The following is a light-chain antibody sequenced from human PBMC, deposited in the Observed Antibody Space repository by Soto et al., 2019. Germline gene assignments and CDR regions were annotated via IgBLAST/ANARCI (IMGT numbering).Light chain of an antibody. Sequence: QSVLTQPASVSGSPGQSITISCTGTTSDVGGYNYVSWYQQHPGKVPKLLIREVSNRPSGVSNRFSGSKSGNTASLTISGLQAEDEADYYCLSKTSSISYVFGTGTKVTVL. CDR2: EVS. CDR1: TSDVGGYNY. CDR3: LSKTSSISYV. V-gene: IGLV2-14*01. J-gene: IGLJ1*01.